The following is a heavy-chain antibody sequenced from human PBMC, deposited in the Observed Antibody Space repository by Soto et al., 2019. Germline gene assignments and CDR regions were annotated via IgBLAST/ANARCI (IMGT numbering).Heavy chain of an antibody. D-gene: IGHD1-26*01. CDR1: GDTFSHYV. Sequence: VQMVESGAEVKEPGSSVKVSCTNSGDTFSHYVMSWVRQAPGQRLEWMGSLAPISGSPNYAERFEGRLTVSADAGTSTMYMELRSLKYDDTAVYYCARIGVGSSRWCQGALGTVSS. V-gene: IGHV1-69*18. J-gene: IGHJ3*01. CDR2: LAPISGSP. CDR3: ARIGVGSSR.